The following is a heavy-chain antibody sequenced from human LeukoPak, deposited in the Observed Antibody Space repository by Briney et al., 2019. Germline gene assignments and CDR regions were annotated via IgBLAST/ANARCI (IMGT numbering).Heavy chain of an antibody. CDR1: GLTFTNYA. Sequence: PGGSLRLSCVASGLTFTNYAMSWVRQAPGKGLELVSAISATGATTRYADSVKGRFTISRDNSKNTLFLRMNSLRVEDTATYYCARGKSDSGDYPIFDCWGQGTLVTVSS. D-gene: IGHD3-10*01. CDR2: ISATGATT. J-gene: IGHJ4*02. V-gene: IGHV3-23*01. CDR3: ARGKSDSGDYPIFDC.